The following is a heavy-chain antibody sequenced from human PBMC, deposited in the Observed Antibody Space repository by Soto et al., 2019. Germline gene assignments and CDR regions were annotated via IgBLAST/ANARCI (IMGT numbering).Heavy chain of an antibody. D-gene: IGHD3-22*01. Sequence: QVPLVQSGAEVKKPGASVKVSCKASGYTFTSYGISWVRQAPGQGLEWMGWISAYNGNTNYAQKLQGRVTMTTDTSTSTAYMELRSLRSDDTAVYYCARDDKTYYYDSSGYYPSRYWGQGTLVTVSS. V-gene: IGHV1-18*01. CDR1: GYTFTSYG. CDR2: ISAYNGNT. J-gene: IGHJ4*02. CDR3: ARDDKTYYYDSSGYYPSRY.